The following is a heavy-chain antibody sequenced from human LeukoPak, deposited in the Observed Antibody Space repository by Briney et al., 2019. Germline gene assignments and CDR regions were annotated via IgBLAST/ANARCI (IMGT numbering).Heavy chain of an antibody. CDR1: GYTFTSYD. J-gene: IGHJ6*03. V-gene: IGHV1-8*03. CDR3: ARFSAAAGRENYYYYYMDV. Sequence: GASVKVSCKASGYTFTSYDINWVRQATGQGLEWMGWMNPNSGNTGYAQKFQGRVTITRNTPISTAYMELSSLRSEDTAVYYCARFSAAAGRENYYYYYMDVWGKGTTVTVSS. CDR2: MNPNSGNT. D-gene: IGHD6-13*01.